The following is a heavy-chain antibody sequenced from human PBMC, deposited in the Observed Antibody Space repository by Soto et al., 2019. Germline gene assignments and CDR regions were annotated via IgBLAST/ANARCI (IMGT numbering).Heavy chain of an antibody. CDR3: ARDGPMVVVVPAAMGYWFDP. Sequence: GASVKVSCKASGYTFTSYGISWVRQAPGQGLEWMGWISAYNGNTNYAQKLQGRVTMTTDTSTSTAYMELRSLRSDDTAVYYCARDGPMVVVVPAAMGYWFDPWGQGTLVTVSS. CDR2: ISAYNGNT. J-gene: IGHJ5*02. D-gene: IGHD2-2*01. V-gene: IGHV1-18*01. CDR1: GYTFTSYG.